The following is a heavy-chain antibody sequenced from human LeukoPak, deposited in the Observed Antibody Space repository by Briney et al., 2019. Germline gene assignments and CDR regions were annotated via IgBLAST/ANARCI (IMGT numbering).Heavy chain of an antibody. CDR3: AKVVYDFWSGYDY. Sequence: PGGSLRLSCAASGFTFSSYSMNWVRQAPGKGLEWVSYISSSSSTIYYADSVRGRFTISRDNSKNTLYLQLNSLRAEDTAVYSCAKVVYDFWSGYDYWGQGTLVTVSS. D-gene: IGHD3-3*01. CDR1: GFTFSSYS. CDR2: ISSSSSTI. V-gene: IGHV3-48*01. J-gene: IGHJ4*02.